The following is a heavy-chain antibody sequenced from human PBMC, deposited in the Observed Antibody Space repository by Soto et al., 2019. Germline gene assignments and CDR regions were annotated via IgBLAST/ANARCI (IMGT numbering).Heavy chain of an antibody. CDR2: AIPLFRTA. D-gene: IGHD2-15*01. J-gene: IGHJ6*02. CDR1: GGTFSNSP. CDR3: ARSRFVVGVTEDYYGMDV. Sequence: QVQLVQSGAEVKKPGSSVKVSCKSSGGTFSNSPISWVRQAPGQGLEWMGGAIPLFRTANYAQKFQGRVTITADESTNTAYMELSSLRSGDTAVYYCARSRFVVGVTEDYYGMDVWGQGTTVTVAS. V-gene: IGHV1-69*12.